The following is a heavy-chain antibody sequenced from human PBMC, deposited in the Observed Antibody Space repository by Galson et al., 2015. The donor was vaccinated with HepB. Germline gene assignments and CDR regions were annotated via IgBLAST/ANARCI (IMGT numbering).Heavy chain of an antibody. Sequence: SLRLSCAASGFTFSNAWMNWVRQAPGKGLEWVGRIKSKTDGGTTDYAAPVKGRFTISRDDSKNTLYLQMNSLKTEDTAVYYCTTDFQLLWFGELLNAFDIWGQGTMVTVSS. CDR1: GFTFSNAW. J-gene: IGHJ3*02. CDR3: TTDFQLLWFGELLNAFDI. V-gene: IGHV3-15*07. D-gene: IGHD3-10*01. CDR2: IKSKTDGGTT.